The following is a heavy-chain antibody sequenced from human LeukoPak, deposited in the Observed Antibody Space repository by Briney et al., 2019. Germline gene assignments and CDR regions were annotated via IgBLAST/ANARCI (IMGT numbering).Heavy chain of an antibody. CDR2: IKQDGSEK. D-gene: IGHD6-6*01. Sequence: GGSLRLSCAASGFTFSSYWMNWVRQAPGKGLEWVANIKQDGSEKYYVDSVKGRFTISRDNARNSLYLQMNSLTAEDTAVYYCARIGFYSSWYFDYWGQGTLVTVSS. CDR1: GFTFSSYW. V-gene: IGHV3-7*01. J-gene: IGHJ4*02. CDR3: ARIGFYSSWYFDY.